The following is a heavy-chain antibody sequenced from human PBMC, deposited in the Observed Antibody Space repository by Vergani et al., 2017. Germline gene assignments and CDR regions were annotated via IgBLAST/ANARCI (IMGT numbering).Heavy chain of an antibody. CDR3: TRHXPCGDGACLHFDH. V-gene: IGHV5-51*01. CDR2: INPIDSKI. CDR1: ESSFISNE. D-gene: IGHD2-21*01. Sequence: EVQLVQSGAEVKKPGESMKISCKYSESSFISNEIAWVRQMSGKGLQWIGNINPIDSKIAYSPSFQGQAIMSLDKSITTAYLQWRSLKASDTAIYYCTRHXPCGDGACLHFDHWGQGTQVTVSS. J-gene: IGHJ4*02.